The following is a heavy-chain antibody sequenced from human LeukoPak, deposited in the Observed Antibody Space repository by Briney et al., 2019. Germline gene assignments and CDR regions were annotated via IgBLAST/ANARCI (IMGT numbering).Heavy chain of an antibody. D-gene: IGHD3-3*01. CDR2: IYYSGST. V-gene: IGHV4-30-4*08. J-gene: IGHJ4*02. CDR3: AREYYDFWSLIDY. CDR1: GGSISSGDYY. Sequence: SETLSLTCTVSGGSISSGDYYWSWIRQPPGKGLEWIGYIYYSGSTYYNPSLKSRVTISVDTSKNQFSLKLGSVTAADTAVYYCAREYYDFWSLIDYWGQGTLVTVSS.